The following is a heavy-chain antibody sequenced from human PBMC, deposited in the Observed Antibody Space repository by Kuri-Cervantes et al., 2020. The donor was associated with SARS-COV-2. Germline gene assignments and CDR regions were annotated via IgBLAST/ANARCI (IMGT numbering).Heavy chain of an antibody. J-gene: IGHJ4*02. CDR1: GFTFSSYG. CDR3: ASSQRTIAARERYYFDY. D-gene: IGHD6-6*01. Sequence: GGSLRLSCAASGFTFSSYGMHWVRQAPGKGLEWVAFIRYDGSNKYYADSVKGRFTISRDNSKNTLYLQMNSLRAEDSAVYYCASSQRTIAARERYYFDYWGQGTLVTVSS. CDR2: IRYDGSNK. V-gene: IGHV3-30*02.